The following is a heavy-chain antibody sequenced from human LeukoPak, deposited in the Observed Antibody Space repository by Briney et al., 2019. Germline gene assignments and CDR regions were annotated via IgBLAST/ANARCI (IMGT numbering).Heavy chain of an antibody. CDR1: GFTFSNYA. J-gene: IGHJ4*02. D-gene: IGHD6-6*01. CDR3: AKDGITARPGGYYFDD. V-gene: IGHV3-30*18. CDR2: IYYGGSIT. Sequence: PGGSLRLSCAASGFTFSNYAMHWVRQAPGKGLEWVAVIYYGGSITFYADSVKGRFTISRDNSRSTLYLQMSSLRPEDTAVYYCAKDGITARPGGYYFDDWGQGTLVTVSS.